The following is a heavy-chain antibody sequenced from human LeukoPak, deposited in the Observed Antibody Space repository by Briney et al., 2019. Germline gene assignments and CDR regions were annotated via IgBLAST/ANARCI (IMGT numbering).Heavy chain of an antibody. CDR1: GFIFNGYT. CDR2: ISSSGTNM. J-gene: IGHJ6*04. D-gene: IGHD3-10*02. Sequence: GGSLRLPCEASGFIFNGYTMNWVRQAPGKGLEWVSSISSSGTNMYYADSVKGRFTISRDNAKNSLYPQMNSLRAEDTTVYYCAELGITMIGGVWGKGTTVTISS. V-gene: IGHV3-21*01. CDR3: AELGITMIGGV.